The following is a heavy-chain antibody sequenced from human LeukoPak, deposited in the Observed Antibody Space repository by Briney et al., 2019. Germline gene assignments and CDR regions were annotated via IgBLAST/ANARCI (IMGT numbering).Heavy chain of an antibody. V-gene: IGHV3-23*01. CDR1: GFTFSSYA. CDR3: AKGGYFDWLFTKYYFDY. Sequence: GGSLRLSCAASGFTFSSYAMSWVRQAPGKGLEWVSAISGSGGSTYYADSAKGRFTISRDNSKNTLYLQMNSLRAEDTAVYYCAKGGYFDWLFTKYYFDYWGQGTLVTVSS. CDR2: ISGSGGST. J-gene: IGHJ4*02. D-gene: IGHD3-9*01.